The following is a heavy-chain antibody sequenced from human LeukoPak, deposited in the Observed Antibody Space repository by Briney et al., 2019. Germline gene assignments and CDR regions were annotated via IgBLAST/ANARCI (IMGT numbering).Heavy chain of an antibody. CDR1: GYTFTSYG. D-gene: IGHD6-13*01. CDR3: ARDRRYSSSWYVRLYYHYGMDV. Sequence: ASVKVSCKASGYTFTSYGISWVRQAPGQGLEWMGWISAYNGNTNYAQKLQGRVTMTTDTSTSTAYMELRSLRSDDTAVYYCARDRRYSSSWYVRLYYHYGMDVWGQGTTVTVSS. CDR2: ISAYNGNT. J-gene: IGHJ6*02. V-gene: IGHV1-18*01.